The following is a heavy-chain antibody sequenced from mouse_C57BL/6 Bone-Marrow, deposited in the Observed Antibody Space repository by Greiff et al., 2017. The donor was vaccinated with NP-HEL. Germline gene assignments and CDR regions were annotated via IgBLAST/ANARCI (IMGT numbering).Heavy chain of an antibody. V-gene: IGHV14-4*01. CDR3: TTPPFMDY. Sequence: EVQGVESGAELVRPGASVQLSCTASGFNIKDDSMHWVKQRPAQGLAWIGWIDPENGDPEYASKFQGTATITADTSSNTAYLQLSSLTSEDTAVYYCTTPPFMDYWGQGTSVTVSS. CDR1: GFNIKDDS. CDR2: IDPENGDP. J-gene: IGHJ4*01.